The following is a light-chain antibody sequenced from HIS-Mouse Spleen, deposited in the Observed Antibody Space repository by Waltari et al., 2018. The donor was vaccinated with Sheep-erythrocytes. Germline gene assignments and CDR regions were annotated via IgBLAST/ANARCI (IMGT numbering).Light chain of an antibody. CDR3: QQFNSYLYT. CDR2: DAS. CDR1: QGISSA. J-gene: IGKJ2*01. Sequence: AFQLTQSQSSLSASVGDRVTITCRASQGISSALAWYQQKPGKAPKLLIYDASSLESGVPSRFSGSGSGTDFTLTISSLQPEDFATYYCQQFNSYLYTFGQGTKLEIK. V-gene: IGKV1-13*02.